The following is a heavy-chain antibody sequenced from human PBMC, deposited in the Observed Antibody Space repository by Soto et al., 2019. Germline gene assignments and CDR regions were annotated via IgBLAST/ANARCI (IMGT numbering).Heavy chain of an antibody. D-gene: IGHD3-10*01. Sequence: PGGSLRLSCAASGFTFSSYAMSWIRQPPGKGLEGIGEINHSGSTNYNPSLKSRVTISVDTSKNQFSLKLSSVTAADTAVHYCAREDITMVRGVQTYYYYYGMDVWGQGTTVTVSS. CDR2: INHSGST. CDR3: AREDITMVRGVQTYYYYYGMDV. V-gene: IGHV4-34*01. CDR1: GFTFSSYA. J-gene: IGHJ6*02.